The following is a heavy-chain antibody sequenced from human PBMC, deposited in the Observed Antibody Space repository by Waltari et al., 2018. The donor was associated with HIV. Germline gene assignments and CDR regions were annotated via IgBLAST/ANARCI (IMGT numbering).Heavy chain of an antibody. CDR2: ISVYKGNT. CDR1: AYIFNSNYG. D-gene: IGHD3-9*01. Sequence: QVQLVQSGAEVKKPGASVKVSCKASAYIFNSNYGITWVRQAPGQGLEWMGWISVYKGNTNYAQKLQGRITMTTDTSTRTTYMELRSLRSDDTAMYYCARDRADDILTGPLGPWGQGTLVTVSS. CDR3: ARDRADDILTGPLGP. J-gene: IGHJ5*02. V-gene: IGHV1-18*01.